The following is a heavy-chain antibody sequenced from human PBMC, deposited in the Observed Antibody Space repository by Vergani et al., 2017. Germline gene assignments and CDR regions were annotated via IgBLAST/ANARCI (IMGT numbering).Heavy chain of an antibody. D-gene: IGHD3-16*01. CDR1: GGTFSNYA. CDR3: AREGGIPGLTN. V-gene: IGHV1-69*13. Sequence: QVQLVQSGAEVKKPGSSVTVSCQASGGTFSNYAIAWVRQAPGQGLEWMGGIIPVLATAKYVQKFQGRVTITADKSTGTVYMELSSLRSEDTAVYYCAREGGIPGLTNWGQGTLVTVSS. CDR2: IIPVLATA. J-gene: IGHJ4*02.